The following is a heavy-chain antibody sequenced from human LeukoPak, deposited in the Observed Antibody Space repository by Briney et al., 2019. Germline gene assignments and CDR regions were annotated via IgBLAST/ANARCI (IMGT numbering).Heavy chain of an antibody. CDR1: GVTFSDYY. CDR2: ISSSSSYT. Sequence: GGSLRLSCAASGVTFSDYYMSWIRQAPGKGLEWVSYISSSSSYTNYADSVKGRFTISRDNAKNSLYLQMNSLRAEDTAVYYCARAGGAYSGSYYDYWGQGTLVTVSS. D-gene: IGHD1-26*01. V-gene: IGHV3-11*05. CDR3: ARAGGAYSGSYYDY. J-gene: IGHJ4*02.